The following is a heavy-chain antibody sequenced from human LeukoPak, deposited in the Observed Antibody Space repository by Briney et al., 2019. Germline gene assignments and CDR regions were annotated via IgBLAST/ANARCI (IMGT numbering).Heavy chain of an antibody. CDR1: GGSIGSSSYY. V-gene: IGHV4-39*01. J-gene: IGHJ5*02. D-gene: IGHD2-2*01. CDR2: IYYSGST. Sequence: SETLSLTCTVSGGSIGSSSYYWGWIRQPPGKGLEWIGSIYYSGSTYYNPSLKSRVTISVDTSKNQFSLKLSSVTAADTAVYYCARQWVDCSSTSCYLARFDPWGQGTLVTVSS. CDR3: ARQWVDCSSTSCYLARFDP.